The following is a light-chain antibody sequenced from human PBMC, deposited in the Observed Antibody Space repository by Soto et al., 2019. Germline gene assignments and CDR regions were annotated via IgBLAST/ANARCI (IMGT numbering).Light chain of an antibody. CDR3: QQYNNWPFIT. CDR2: DAS. CDR1: QSVRNSL. J-gene: IGKJ5*01. V-gene: IGKV3D-20*02. Sequence: EIVLTQSPGTLSLSPGERATLSCRAIQSVRNSLLAWYQQKPGQPPRLLIYDASNRATATPERFSGSGSGTDFTLTISRLEPEDFAVYCCQQYNNWPFITFGQGTRLDIK.